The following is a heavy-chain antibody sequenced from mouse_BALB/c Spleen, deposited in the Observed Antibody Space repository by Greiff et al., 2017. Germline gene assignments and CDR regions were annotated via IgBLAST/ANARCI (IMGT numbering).Heavy chain of an antibody. CDR1: GFTFSSFG. CDR2: ISSGSSTI. CDR3: ARRGDDYYAMDY. J-gene: IGHJ4*01. Sequence: EVMLVESGGGLVQPGGSRKLSCAASGFTFSSFGMHWVRQAPEKGLEWVAYISSGSSTIYYADTVKGRFTISRDNPKNTLFLQMTSLRSEDTAMYYCARRGDDYYAMDYWGQGTSVTVSS. D-gene: IGHD3-3*01. V-gene: IGHV5-17*02.